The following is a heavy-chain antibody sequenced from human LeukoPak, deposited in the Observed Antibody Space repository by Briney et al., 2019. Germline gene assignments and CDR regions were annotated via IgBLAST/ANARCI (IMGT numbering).Heavy chain of an antibody. CDR2: ISAYNGNT. CDR1: GYTFTSYG. J-gene: IGHJ4*02. D-gene: IGHD3-16*02. Sequence: ASVKVSCKASGYTFTSYGISWVRQAPGQGLEWMGWISAYNGNTNYAQKLQGRVTMTTDTSTSTAYMELRSLRSDDTAVYYCARDLAYYDYVWGSYRPFDYWGQGTLVTVSS. V-gene: IGHV1-18*01. CDR3: ARDLAYYDYVWGSYRPFDY.